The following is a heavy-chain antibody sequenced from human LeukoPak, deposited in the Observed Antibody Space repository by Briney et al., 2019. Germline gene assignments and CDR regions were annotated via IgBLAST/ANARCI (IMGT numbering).Heavy chain of an antibody. D-gene: IGHD3-10*01. CDR3: AKDAYASGNSFFDY. J-gene: IGHJ4*02. V-gene: IGHV1-24*01. CDR1: GYTLTELS. Sequence: ASVKVSCKVSGYTLTELSMHWVRQAPGKGLEWMGGFDPEDGETIYAQKFQGRVTMTEDTSTDTAYMELSSLRAEDTALYYCAKDAYASGNSFFDYWGQGTLVTVSS. CDR2: FDPEDGET.